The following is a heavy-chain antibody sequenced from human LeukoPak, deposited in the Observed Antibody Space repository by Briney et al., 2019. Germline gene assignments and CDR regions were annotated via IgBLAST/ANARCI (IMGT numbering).Heavy chain of an antibody. CDR1: GGSISSSSYY. CDR3: ARLRRLVHGRYYFDY. D-gene: IGHD6-6*01. V-gene: IGHV4-39*01. CDR2: IYYSGST. J-gene: IGHJ4*02. Sequence: SETLSLTCTVSGGSISSSSYYWGWIRQPPGKGLEWIGSIYYSGSTYYNPSLKSRVTISVDMSKNQFSLKLSSVTAADTAVYYCARLRRLVHGRYYFDYWGQGTLVTVSS.